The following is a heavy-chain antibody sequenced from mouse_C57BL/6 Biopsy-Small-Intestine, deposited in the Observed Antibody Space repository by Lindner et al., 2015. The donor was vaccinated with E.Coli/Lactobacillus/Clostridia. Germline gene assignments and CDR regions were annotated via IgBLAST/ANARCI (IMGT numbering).Heavy chain of an antibody. Sequence: VQLQESGAELMKPGASVKLSCKATGYTFTGYWIEWVKQRPGHGLEWIGEILPGSGNTNYNEKFKGKATFTADTSSNTAYMQLSSLTTEDSAVYYCARTDDYDGSPFDYWGQGTTLTVSS. D-gene: IGHD2-4*01. CDR2: ILPGSGNT. CDR1: GYTFTGYW. CDR3: ARTDDYDGSPFDY. V-gene: IGHV1-9*01. J-gene: IGHJ2*01.